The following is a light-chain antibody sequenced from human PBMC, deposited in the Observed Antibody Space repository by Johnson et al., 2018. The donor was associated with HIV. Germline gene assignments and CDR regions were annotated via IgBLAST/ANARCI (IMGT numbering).Light chain of an antibody. CDR2: DNN. J-gene: IGLJ1*01. CDR3: GTGDNSMCVVV. CDR1: SSNVGSSF. Sequence: QSVLTQPPSVSAAPGQTVTISCSGSSSNVGSSFVSWYRQVPGTAPKLLIYDNNKRPSGIPGRFSGSKSGPSATLGITGLQTGDDADYYCGTGDNSMCVVVFGSGTKVTVL. V-gene: IGLV1-51*01.